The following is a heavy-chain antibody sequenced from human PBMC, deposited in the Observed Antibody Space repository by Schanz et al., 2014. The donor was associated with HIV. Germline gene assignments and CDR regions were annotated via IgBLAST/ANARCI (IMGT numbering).Heavy chain of an antibody. CDR1: GFTFSSYG. V-gene: IGHV3-30*18. J-gene: IGHJ6*02. CDR3: AKDVTTVRTYGMDV. Sequence: QVQLVESGGGVVQPGRSLRLSCAASGFTFSSYGMHWVRQAPGKGLEWVAVISYDGSNKYYADSVKGRFTISRDNAKDSLILQMNSLRAEDTAVYYCAKDVTTVRTYGMDVWGQGTLVTVSS. D-gene: IGHD4-4*01. CDR2: ISYDGSNK.